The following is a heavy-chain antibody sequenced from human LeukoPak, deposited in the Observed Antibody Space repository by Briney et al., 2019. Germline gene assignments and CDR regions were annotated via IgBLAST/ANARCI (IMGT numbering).Heavy chain of an antibody. Sequence: ASVKVSCKASGYSFTSYGISWVRQAPGQGLEWMGWSSAYNGNTNYAQKLQGRVTMTTDTSTSTAYMELRSLRSDDTAVYYCARLLRIAAAGTSAFDIWGQGTMVTVSS. D-gene: IGHD6-13*01. CDR3: ARLLRIAAAGTSAFDI. CDR1: GYSFTSYG. J-gene: IGHJ3*02. V-gene: IGHV1-18*01. CDR2: SSAYNGNT.